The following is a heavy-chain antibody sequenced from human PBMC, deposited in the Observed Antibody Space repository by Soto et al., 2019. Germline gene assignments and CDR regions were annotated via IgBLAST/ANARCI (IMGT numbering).Heavy chain of an antibody. Sequence: PGGSLRLSCAASGFTFSTHSITWFRQAPGKGLEWVSSISISGSYIYYADSLKGRFAISRDNAKNSLYLQMNSLRAEDTAVYYCASIPGGPPLRYFDYWGQGTLVTVSS. D-gene: IGHD3-10*01. CDR3: ASIPGGPPLRYFDY. J-gene: IGHJ4*01. CDR2: ISISGSYI. V-gene: IGHV3-21*01. CDR1: GFTFSTHS.